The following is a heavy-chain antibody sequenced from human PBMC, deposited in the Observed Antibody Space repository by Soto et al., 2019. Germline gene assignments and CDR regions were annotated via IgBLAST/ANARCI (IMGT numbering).Heavy chain of an antibody. Sequence: EVQLVETGGGVIQPGGSLRLSCAASGFTVSCNYMSWVRQAPGTGLEWVSVIDNGGGTYYAASVKGRFTISRDNSKHTLYLPMNSLRAEDTAVYYCASTRGSSYDYWGQGTLVTVSS. D-gene: IGHD6-6*01. CDR1: GFTVSCNY. V-gene: IGHV3-53*02. CDR3: ASTRGSSYDY. J-gene: IGHJ4*02. CDR2: IDNGGGT.